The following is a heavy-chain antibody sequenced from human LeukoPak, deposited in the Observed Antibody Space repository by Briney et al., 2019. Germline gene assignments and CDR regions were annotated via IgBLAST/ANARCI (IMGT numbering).Heavy chain of an antibody. J-gene: IGHJ6*02. CDR1: EFPFGTYW. CDR2: IVQDRSEK. CDR3: ARGFQGLDV. Sequence: GGSLRLSCTASEFPFGTYWMTWVRQAPGKGLEWVGNIVQDRSEKYYVDSVKGRFPISRDNTENLLYLQMTSLRAEDTAVYYCARGFQGLDVWGQGTTVTVSS. D-gene: IGHD2-21*01. V-gene: IGHV3-7*05.